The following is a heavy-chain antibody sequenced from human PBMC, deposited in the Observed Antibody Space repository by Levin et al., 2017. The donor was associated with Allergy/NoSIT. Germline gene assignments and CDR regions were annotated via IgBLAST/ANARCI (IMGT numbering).Heavy chain of an antibody. Sequence: PSETLSLTCTVSGGSISSYYWSWIRQPPGKGLEWIGYIYYSGSTNYNPSLKSRVTISVDTSKNQFSLKLSSVTAADTAVYYCARAPGMGQPLPISWGQGTLVTVSS. CDR2: IYYSGST. J-gene: IGHJ4*02. V-gene: IGHV4-59*01. CDR1: GGSISSYY. CDR3: ARAPGMGQPLPIS. D-gene: IGHD1-1*01.